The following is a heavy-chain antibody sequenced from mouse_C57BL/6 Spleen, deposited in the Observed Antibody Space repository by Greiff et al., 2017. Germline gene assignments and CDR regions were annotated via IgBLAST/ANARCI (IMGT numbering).Heavy chain of an antibody. Sequence: VKLMESGPGLVQPSQSLSITCTVSGFSLTSYGVHWVRQSPGKGLEWLGVIWSGGSTDYNAAFISRLSISKDNSKSHFFFKMNSLQADDTAIYYCARGGFYYYFDYWGQGTTLTVSS. CDR2: IWSGGST. D-gene: IGHD1-1*01. J-gene: IGHJ2*01. CDR3: ARGGFYYYFDY. V-gene: IGHV2-2*01. CDR1: GFSLTSYG.